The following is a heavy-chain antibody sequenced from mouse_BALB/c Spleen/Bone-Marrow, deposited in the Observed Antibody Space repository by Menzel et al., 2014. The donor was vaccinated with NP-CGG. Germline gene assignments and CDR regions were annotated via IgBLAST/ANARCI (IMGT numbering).Heavy chain of an antibody. J-gene: IGHJ2*01. Sequence: EVQLLESGGGLVQPGGSLKLSCAASGFDFSRYWMSWVRQAPGKGLEWIGEINPDSSTINYTPTLKDKFIISRDNAKNTLYLQMSKVRSEDSALYYCARQWYYGSSDYWGQGTTLTVSS. CDR3: ARQWYYGSSDY. CDR1: GFDFSRYW. V-gene: IGHV4-1*02. CDR2: INPDSSTI. D-gene: IGHD1-1*01.